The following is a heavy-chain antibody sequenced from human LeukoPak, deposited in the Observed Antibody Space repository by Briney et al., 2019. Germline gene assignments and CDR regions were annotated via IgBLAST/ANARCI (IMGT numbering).Heavy chain of an antibody. Sequence: AGGSLRLSCAASGFTFSSYGMHWVRQAPGKGLEWVAFIRYDGSNKYYADSVKGRFTISRDNSKNSLYLQMNSLRAEDTALYYCAKGNDYGDYELIYWGQGTLVTVSS. D-gene: IGHD4-17*01. V-gene: IGHV3-30*02. CDR2: IRYDGSNK. CDR1: GFTFSSYG. J-gene: IGHJ4*02. CDR3: AKGNDYGDYELIY.